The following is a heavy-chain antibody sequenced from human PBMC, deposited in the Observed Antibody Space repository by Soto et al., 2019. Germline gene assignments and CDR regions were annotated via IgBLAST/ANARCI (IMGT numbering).Heavy chain of an antibody. CDR2: IYHSGST. CDR1: GGSISSTNW. J-gene: IGHJ4*02. Sequence: QVQLQESGPGLVKPSGTLSLTCAVSGGSISSTNWWSWVRQSPGKGLEWIGEIYHSGSTNYNPSLRGRGTISVDKSKNQFSLKSRSVTAAEKAMYYCATLPPRIELAVLPIPTWGQGTLVTVTS. CDR3: ATLPPRIELAVLPIPT. D-gene: IGHD2-2*02. V-gene: IGHV4-4*02.